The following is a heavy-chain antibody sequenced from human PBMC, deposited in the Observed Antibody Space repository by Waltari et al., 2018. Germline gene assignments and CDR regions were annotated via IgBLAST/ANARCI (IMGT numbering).Heavy chain of an antibody. J-gene: IGHJ3*01. CDR1: GGSITSYY. V-gene: IGHV4-59*01. D-gene: IGHD1-1*01. Sequence: QLQESGPGLVKPSETLSLTCTVSGGSITSYYWSWIRQPPGKGLEWIGYIHYMGSTNYNPSLKSRVTMSIDTSKNQFSLKLSSLTAADTAMYYCARDRDNSPVWGQGTMVTVSS. CDR2: IHYMGST. CDR3: ARDRDNSPV.